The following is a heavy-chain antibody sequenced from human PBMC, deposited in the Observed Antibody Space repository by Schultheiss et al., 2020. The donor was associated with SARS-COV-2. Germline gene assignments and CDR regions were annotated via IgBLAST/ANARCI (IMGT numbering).Heavy chain of an antibody. CDR1: GGSISSGGYY. CDR2: IYHSGST. Sequence: SETLSLTCTVSGGSISSGGYYWSWIRQHPGKGLEWIGYIYHSGSTNYNPSLKSRVTISVDTSKNQFSLKLSSVTAADTAVYYCARHHKLTSAYGDYANWFDPWGQGTLVTVSS. J-gene: IGHJ5*02. D-gene: IGHD4-17*01. V-gene: IGHV4-31*03. CDR3: ARHHKLTSAYGDYANWFDP.